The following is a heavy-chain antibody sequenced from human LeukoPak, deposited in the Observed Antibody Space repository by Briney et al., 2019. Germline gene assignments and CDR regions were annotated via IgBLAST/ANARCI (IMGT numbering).Heavy chain of an antibody. CDR1: GFTFSIYW. CDR3: AREGYYDSSGYWGYYYYYMDV. D-gene: IGHD3-22*01. J-gene: IGHJ6*03. Sequence: GGSLRLSCAASGFTFSIYWMSWVRQAPGKGLEWVANIKQDGSEKYYVDSVKGRFTISRDNAKNSLYLQMNSLRAEDTAVYYCAREGYYDSSGYWGYYYYYMDVWGKGTTVTVSS. CDR2: IKQDGSEK. V-gene: IGHV3-7*01.